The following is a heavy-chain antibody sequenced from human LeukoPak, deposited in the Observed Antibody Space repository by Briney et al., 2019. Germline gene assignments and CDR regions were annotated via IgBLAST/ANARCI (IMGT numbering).Heavy chain of an antibody. CDR2: IYSGGST. CDR1: GFPISDNY. V-gene: IGHV3-53*01. CDR3: ATFDLTTTGTTGGY. Sequence: PGGSLRLSCVVSGFPISDNYMSWVRQAPGKGLDWVSVIYSGGSTYYADSLKGRFTISKDNSRNTVWLQMNSLRAEDTAVYYCATFDLTTTGTTGGYWGQGTLVTVSS. D-gene: IGHD1-1*01. J-gene: IGHJ4*02.